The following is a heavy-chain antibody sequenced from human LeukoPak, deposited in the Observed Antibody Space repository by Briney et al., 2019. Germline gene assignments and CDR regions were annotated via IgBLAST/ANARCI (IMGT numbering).Heavy chain of an antibody. D-gene: IGHD6-13*01. V-gene: IGHV4-59*01. CDR2: IYYSGST. CDR3: ASYIAAAGTNYMDV. J-gene: IGHJ6*03. CDR1: GGSISSYY. Sequence: SETLSLTCTVSGGSISSYYWSWIRQPPGKGLEWIGYIYYSGSTNYNPSLKSRVTISVDTSKNQFSLKLSSVTAADTAVYYCASYIAAAGTNYMDVWGKGTTVTVSS.